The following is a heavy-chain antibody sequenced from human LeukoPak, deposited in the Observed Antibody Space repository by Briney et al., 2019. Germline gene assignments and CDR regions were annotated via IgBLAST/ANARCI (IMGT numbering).Heavy chain of an antibody. J-gene: IGHJ4*02. D-gene: IGHD4-17*01. CDR2: ISGNAVST. Sequence: PGGSLRLSCAASGFTFSNYAMSWVRQAPGKGLEWVSAISGNAVSTYYADSVKGRFTISRDNSENTLYLQMNSLRAEDTAVYFCVERGDYSSGNAGSYYLDYWGQGTLVTVSS. CDR3: VERGDYSSGNAGSYYLDY. V-gene: IGHV3-23*01. CDR1: GFTFSNYA.